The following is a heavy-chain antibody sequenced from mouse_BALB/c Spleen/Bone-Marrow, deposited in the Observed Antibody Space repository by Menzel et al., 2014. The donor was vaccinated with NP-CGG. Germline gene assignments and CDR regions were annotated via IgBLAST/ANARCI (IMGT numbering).Heavy chain of an antibody. D-gene: IGHD2-2*01. J-gene: IGHJ2*01. CDR2: IDPANGNT. CDR1: GFNVKDTY. CDR3: ASYVYGYYFDY. Sequence: EVQLQQSGAELVKPGASVKLSCTASGFNVKDTYIHWVKQRPEQGLEWIGRIDPANGNTKYDPKFQGKATITADTSSNTAYLQHSSLTSEDTAVYYCASYVYGYYFDYWGQGTTLTVPS. V-gene: IGHV14-3*02.